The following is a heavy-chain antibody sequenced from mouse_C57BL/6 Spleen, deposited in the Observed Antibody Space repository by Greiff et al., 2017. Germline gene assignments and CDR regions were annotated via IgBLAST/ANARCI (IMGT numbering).Heavy chain of an antibody. CDR2: ISSGSSTI. D-gene: IGHD2-1*01. CDR1: GFTFSDYG. CDR3: ARKGMNGGNYVRYFDY. Sequence: EVQGVESGGGLVKPGGSLKLSCAASGFTFSDYGMHWVRQAPEKGLEWVAYISSGSSTIYYADTVKGRFTISRDNAKNTLFLQMTSLRSEDTAMYYCARKGMNGGNYVRYFDYWGQGTTLTVSS. V-gene: IGHV5-17*01. J-gene: IGHJ2*01.